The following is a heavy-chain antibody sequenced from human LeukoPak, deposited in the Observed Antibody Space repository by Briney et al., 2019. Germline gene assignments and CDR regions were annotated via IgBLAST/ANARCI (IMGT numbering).Heavy chain of an antibody. V-gene: IGHV3-30*03. CDR2: ISDDGNNK. J-gene: IGHJ6*02. CDR1: GFSSSIYG. CDR3: ARDRGGRNVIVAQQIDSYYGMDV. D-gene: IGHD3-16*02. Sequence: PGGSLRHSCAAPGFSSSIYGLQAGRATPGRGVERVAVISDDGNNKTYADSVKDRLTISRDNSKNTLYLQMNSLRAEDTAVNYCARDRGGRNVIVAQQIDSYYGMDVWGQGSTVTVSS.